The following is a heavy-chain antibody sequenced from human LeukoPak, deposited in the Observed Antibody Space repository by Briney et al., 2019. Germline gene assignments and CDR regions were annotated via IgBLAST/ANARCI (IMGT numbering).Heavy chain of an antibody. D-gene: IGHD3-10*01. CDR2: IYYTGTT. V-gene: IGHV4-39*07. CDR3: ARGGFYGHPFDF. J-gene: IGHJ4*02. Sequence: SETLSLTCTVSGGSIDNSIYYWGWIRQSPEKGLKWIGGIYYTGTTNYNPSLESRVTISVDASNNQVSLTLNSVTAADTAVYFCARGGFYGHPFDFGGQGTLVTVSS. CDR1: GGSIDNSIYY.